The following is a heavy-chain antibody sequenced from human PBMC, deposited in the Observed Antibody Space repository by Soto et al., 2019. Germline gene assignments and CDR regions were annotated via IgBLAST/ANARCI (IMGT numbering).Heavy chain of an antibody. D-gene: IGHD3-9*01. Sequence: PSETLSLTCAVYGGSFSGYYWSWIRQPPGKGLEWIGEINHSGSTNYNPSLKSRVTISVDTSKNQFSLKLSSVTAADTAVYYCARQVHLRYFDWLYSYGMDVWGQGTTVTVSS. CDR2: INHSGST. J-gene: IGHJ6*02. CDR1: GGSFSGYY. CDR3: ARQVHLRYFDWLYSYGMDV. V-gene: IGHV4-34*01.